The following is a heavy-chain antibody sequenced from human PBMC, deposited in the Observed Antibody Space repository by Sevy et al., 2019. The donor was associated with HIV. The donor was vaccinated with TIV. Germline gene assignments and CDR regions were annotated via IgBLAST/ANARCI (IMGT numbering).Heavy chain of an antibody. D-gene: IGHD3-16*01. CDR1: GFTFSNVW. J-gene: IGHJ1*01. CDR2: VKSKTDGGTT. V-gene: IGHV3-15*01. CDR3: TTGGSLFQH. Sequence: GGSLRLSCAASGFTFSNVWMSWVRHAPGKGLEWVAHVKSKTDGGTTDYAAPVRGRFTISRDDSKKTLYLQMNSLKTEDTAVYYCTTGGSLFQHWGQGTLVTVSS.